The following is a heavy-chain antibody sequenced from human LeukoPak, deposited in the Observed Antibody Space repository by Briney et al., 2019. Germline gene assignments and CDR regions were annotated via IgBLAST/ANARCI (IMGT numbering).Heavy chain of an antibody. D-gene: IGHD2-21*02. J-gene: IGHJ5*02. CDR2: ITHNRST. CDR3: ARGSATFHIVVVTAMVNWFDP. V-gene: IGHV4-34*01. Sequence: SETLSLTCAVYGGSFSGYYWSWIRQPPGKGLEWIGEITHNRSTNYNPSLKSRVTISLDTSKNQFSLRLTSVTAADTAVYYCARGSATFHIVVVTAMVNWFDPWGQGTLVTVSS. CDR1: GGSFSGYY.